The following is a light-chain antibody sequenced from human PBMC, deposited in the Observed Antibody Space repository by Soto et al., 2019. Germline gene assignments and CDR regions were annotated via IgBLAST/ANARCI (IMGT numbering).Light chain of an antibody. CDR3: QHQRT. Sequence: DIQMTQSPSTLSASVGDRVTITCRASQRINTWLAWYQQKPGKAPQLLIHDASYFESGVPSRFSGGGSGTEFTLTISSLQPDDFATYYCQHQRTFGPGTKVDIK. CDR1: QRINTW. V-gene: IGKV1-5*01. CDR2: DAS. J-gene: IGKJ1*01.